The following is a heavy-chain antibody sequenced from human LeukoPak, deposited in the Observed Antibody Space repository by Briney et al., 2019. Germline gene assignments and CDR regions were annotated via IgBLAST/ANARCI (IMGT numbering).Heavy chain of an antibody. Sequence: PGGSLRLSCAASGFTFSDYYMSWIRQAPGKGLEWVAVISYDGSNKYYADSVKGRFTISRDNSKNTLYLQMNSLRAEDTAVYYCARERGRIAGFDYWGQGTLVTVSS. D-gene: IGHD6-13*01. CDR1: GFTFSDYY. CDR3: ARERGRIAGFDY. CDR2: ISYDGSNK. J-gene: IGHJ4*02. V-gene: IGHV3-30*03.